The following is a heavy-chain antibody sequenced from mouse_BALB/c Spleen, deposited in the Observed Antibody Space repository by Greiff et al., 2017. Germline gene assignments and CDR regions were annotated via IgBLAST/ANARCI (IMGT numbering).Heavy chain of an antibody. CDR3: ARNYGSSYWYFDV. J-gene: IGHJ1*01. CDR1: GFNIKDTY. D-gene: IGHD1-1*01. Sequence: VQLQQSGAELVKPGASVKLSCTASGFNIKDTYMHWVKQRPEQGLEWIGRIDPANGNTKYDPKFQGKVTITADTSSNTAYLQLSSLTSEDTAVYYCARNYGSSYWYFDVWGAGTTVTVSS. CDR2: IDPANGNT. V-gene: IGHV14-3*02.